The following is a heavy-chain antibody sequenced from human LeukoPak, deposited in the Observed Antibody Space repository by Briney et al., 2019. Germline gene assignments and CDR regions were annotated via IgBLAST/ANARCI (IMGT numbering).Heavy chain of an antibody. CDR3: ARPNYDILTGYTYYFDY. J-gene: IGHJ4*02. CDR2: INHSGST. V-gene: IGHV4-34*01. D-gene: IGHD3-9*01. Sequence: SETLSLTCAVYGGSFSGYYWSWIRQPPGKGLEWIGEINHSGSTNYNPSLKSRVTISVDTSKNQFSLKLSSVTAADTAVYYCARPNYDILTGYTYYFDYWGQGTPVTVSS. CDR1: GGSFSGYY.